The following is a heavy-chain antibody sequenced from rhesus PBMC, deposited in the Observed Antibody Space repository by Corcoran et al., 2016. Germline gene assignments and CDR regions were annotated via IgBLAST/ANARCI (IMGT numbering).Heavy chain of an antibody. CDR1: GYSISSGYG. D-gene: IGHD4-11*01. CDR2: INGGSGSS. V-gene: IGHV4-127*01. J-gene: IGHJ4*01. CDR3: ATDRDYHFAY. Sequence: QVQLQESGPGLVKPSETLSLTCAVSGYSISSGYGGGWIRQPPGKGLEWIGQINGGSGSSYYNPSLKSRVTVSKDTSKNQFSLKLSSVTAADTAMYYCATDRDYHFAYWGQGVLVTVSS.